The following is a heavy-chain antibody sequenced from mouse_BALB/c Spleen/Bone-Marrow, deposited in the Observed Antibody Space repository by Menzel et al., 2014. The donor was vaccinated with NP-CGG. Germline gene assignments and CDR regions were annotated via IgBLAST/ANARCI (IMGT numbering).Heavy chain of an antibody. Sequence: EVMLVESGGGLVKPGGSLKLSCAASGFTFSSYAMSWVRQTPEKRLEWVATISSGGSYTYYPDSVKGRFTISRDNAKNTLYLQMSSLRSEDTAMYYCARRGFGSYVGYAMDYWGQGTSVTVSS. J-gene: IGHJ4*01. CDR1: GFTFSSYA. CDR3: ARRGFGSYVGYAMDY. D-gene: IGHD1-1*02. V-gene: IGHV5-9-1*01. CDR2: ISSGGSYT.